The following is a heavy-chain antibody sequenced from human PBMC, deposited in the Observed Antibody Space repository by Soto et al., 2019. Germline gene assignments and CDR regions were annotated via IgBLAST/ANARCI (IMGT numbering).Heavy chain of an antibody. V-gene: IGHV4-61*08. CDR1: GGSISSGGYS. CDR2: IYYSGST. D-gene: IGHD3-22*01. J-gene: IGHJ4*02. CDR3: ARLSGYYYDSSFDY. Sequence: SETLSLTCAVSGGSISSGGYSWSWIRRPPGKGLEWIGYIYYSGSTNYNPSLKSRVTISVDTSKNQFSLKLSSVTAADTAVYYCARLSGYYYDSSFDYWGQGTLVTVSS.